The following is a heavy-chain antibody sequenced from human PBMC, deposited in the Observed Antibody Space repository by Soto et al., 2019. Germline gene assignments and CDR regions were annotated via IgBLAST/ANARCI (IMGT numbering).Heavy chain of an antibody. CDR2: ISFDGSNK. Sequence: GGSLRLSCAASGFTFSSYGMHWVRQAPGKGLEWVAVISFDGSNKYYADSVKGRVTISRDNSKKTLYLQMNSLRAEDTAVFYCAKDLRSGRDYGDYDGKDYWGQGTLVTV. V-gene: IGHV3-30*18. D-gene: IGHD4-17*01. CDR1: GFTFSSYG. J-gene: IGHJ4*02. CDR3: AKDLRSGRDYGDYDGKDY.